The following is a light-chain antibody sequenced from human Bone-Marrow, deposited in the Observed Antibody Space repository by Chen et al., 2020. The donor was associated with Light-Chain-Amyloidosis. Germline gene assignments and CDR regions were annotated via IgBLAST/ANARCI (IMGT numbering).Light chain of an antibody. CDR1: QSVGSY. CDR2: DAS. V-gene: IGKV3-11*01. CDR3: QQRSNWSIT. Sequence: ELVLTHSPATLSLSPGERATLACRASQSVGSYLAWYQQKPGQAPRLLIYDASNRATGIPARFSGSGSGTDFTLTISSLEPEDFAVYYCQQRSNWSITFGQGTRLEIK. J-gene: IGKJ5*01.